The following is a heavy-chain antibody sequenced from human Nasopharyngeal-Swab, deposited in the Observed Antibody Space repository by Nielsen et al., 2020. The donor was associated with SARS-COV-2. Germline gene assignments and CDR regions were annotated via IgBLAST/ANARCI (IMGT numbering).Heavy chain of an antibody. CDR2: ISELGTGI. D-gene: IGHD1-14*01. J-gene: IGHJ4*02. V-gene: IGHV3-23*01. CDR1: GFSFTTYG. Sequence: GGSLRLSCAASGFSFTTYGMTWVRQAPGKGLEWISGISELGTGIYYADSVWGRFTISRDTSKNTVYLQMNTLRADDTALYFCTRGLTGHIVQWNPSPYWGQGTLVTVSS. CDR3: TRGLTGHIVQWNPSPY.